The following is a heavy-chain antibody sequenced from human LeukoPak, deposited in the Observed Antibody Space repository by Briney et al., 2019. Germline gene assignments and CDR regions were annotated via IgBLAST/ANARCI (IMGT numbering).Heavy chain of an antibody. CDR1: GFTFSSYW. CDR2: IKQDGSDK. CDR3: ARDKGTRYCSGGSCYAIDAFDT. D-gene: IGHD2-15*01. J-gene: IGHJ3*02. V-gene: IGHV3-7*03. Sequence: GGSLRLSCAASGFTFSSYWMTWVRQAPGKGLEWVANIKQDGSDKNYVDSVKGRFTISRDNAKNSLYLQMNSLRAEDTAVYYCARDKGTRYCSGGSCYAIDAFDTWGQGTMVTVPS.